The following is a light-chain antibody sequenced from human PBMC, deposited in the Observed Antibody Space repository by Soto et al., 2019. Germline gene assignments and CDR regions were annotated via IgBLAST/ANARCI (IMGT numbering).Light chain of an antibody. CDR1: SGHSSYV. CDR3: QTWGTGIVV. V-gene: IGLV4-69*01. CDR2: LNSDGSH. Sequence: QPVLTQSPSASASLGASGKLTCTLSSGHSSYVIAWHQQQPEKGPRFLMKLNSDGSHNKGAGIPDRFSGSSSGAERSLTIARVQSDYEADYYCQTWGTGIVVFGGGTKVTVL. J-gene: IGLJ2*01.